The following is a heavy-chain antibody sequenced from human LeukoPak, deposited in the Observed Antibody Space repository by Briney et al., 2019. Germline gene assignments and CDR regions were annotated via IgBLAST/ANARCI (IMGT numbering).Heavy chain of an antibody. Sequence: GESLKISCKGSGYSFTSYWIGWVRPMPGKGLEWMGIIYPGDSDTRYSPSFQGQVTISADKSISTAYLQWSSLKASDTAMYYCASSYDSRTPSFDYWGQGTLVTVSS. CDR3: ASSYDSRTPSFDY. V-gene: IGHV5-51*01. CDR2: IYPGDSDT. D-gene: IGHD3-22*01. J-gene: IGHJ4*02. CDR1: GYSFTSYW.